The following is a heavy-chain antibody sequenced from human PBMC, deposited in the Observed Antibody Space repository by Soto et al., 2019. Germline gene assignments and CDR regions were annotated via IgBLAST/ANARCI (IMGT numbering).Heavy chain of an antibody. Sequence: QIQLVQSGAEVKKPGASVKVSCKASGYTFTSYGISWVRQAPGQGLEWMGWISAYNGNTNYAQKLQGRVTMTTDTSTRAAYKELRSLRSDDTAVYYCARDNEAVATFDYWGQGTLVTVSS. V-gene: IGHV1-18*01. CDR2: ISAYNGNT. D-gene: IGHD6-19*01. CDR3: ARDNEAVATFDY. CDR1: GYTFTSYG. J-gene: IGHJ4*02.